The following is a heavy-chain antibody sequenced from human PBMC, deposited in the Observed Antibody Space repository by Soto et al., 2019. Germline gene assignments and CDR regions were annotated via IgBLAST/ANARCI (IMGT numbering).Heavy chain of an antibody. D-gene: IGHD3-9*01. J-gene: IGHJ4*02. CDR1: GFTFSSYG. V-gene: IGHV3-30*18. Sequence: QVQLVESGGGVVQPGMSLRLSCAASGFTFSSYGMHWVRQAPGKGLEWVAVIPNDGGDKYYVDSVKGRFTISRENSKNALYLEMNSLRAEDTAVYDCAKSRYYDILTGYLNWGQGTLVTVSS. CDR3: AKSRYYDILTGYLN. CDR2: IPNDGGDK.